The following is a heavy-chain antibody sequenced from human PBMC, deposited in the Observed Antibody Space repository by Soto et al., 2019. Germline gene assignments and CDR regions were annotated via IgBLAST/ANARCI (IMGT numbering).Heavy chain of an antibody. V-gene: IGHV1-2*04. CDR3: AKPSQGALYYHGMDV. J-gene: IGHJ6*02. CDR1: GYTFTGYY. Sequence: ASVKVSCKASGYTFTGYYMHWVRQAPGQGLEWMGWINPNSGGTNYAQKFQGWVTMTRDTSISTAYMELNSLRADDTAVYYCAKPSQGALYYHGMDVWGQGTTVTVSS. CDR2: INPNSGGT.